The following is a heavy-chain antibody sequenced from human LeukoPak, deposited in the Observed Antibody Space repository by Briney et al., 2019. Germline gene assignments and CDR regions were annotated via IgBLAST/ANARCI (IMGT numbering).Heavy chain of an antibody. CDR1: GFTFSSYS. CDR3: AREYYDFWSGYYTGDWDYYYMDV. D-gene: IGHD3-3*01. CDR2: ISSSSSTI. Sequence: GSLRLSFAASGFTFSSYSMNWVRPAPGKGLEWVSYISSSSSTIYYTDSVKGRFTISRDNAKDSLYLQMNSLRAEDTAVYYCAREYYDFWSGYYTGDWDYYYMDVWGKGTTVTVSS. V-gene: IGHV3-48*04. J-gene: IGHJ6*03.